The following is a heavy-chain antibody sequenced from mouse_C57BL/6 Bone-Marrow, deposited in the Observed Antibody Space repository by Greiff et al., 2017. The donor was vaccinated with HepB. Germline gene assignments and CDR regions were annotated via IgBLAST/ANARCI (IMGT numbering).Heavy chain of an antibody. CDR2: IYPGGGYT. CDR3: ARCDYGGSTNYFDY. V-gene: IGHV1-63*01. D-gene: IGHD2-4*01. J-gene: IGHJ2*01. Sequence: VQLQQSGAELVRPGTSVKMSCKASGYTFTNYWIGWAKQRPGHGLEWIGDIYPGGGYTNYNEKFKGKATLTADKSSSTAYMQFSSLTSEDSAIYYCARCDYGGSTNYFDYWGQGTTLTVSS. CDR1: GYTFTNYW.